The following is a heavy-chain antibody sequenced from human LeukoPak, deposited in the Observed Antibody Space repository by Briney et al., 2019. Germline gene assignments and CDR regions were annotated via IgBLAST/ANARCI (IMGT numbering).Heavy chain of an antibody. Sequence: SETLSLTCTVSGGSISSHYWSWIRQPPGKGLEWIGYIYYSGSTNYNPSLKSRVTISVDTFKNQFSLKLSSVTAADTAVYYCARLERLFYYMDVWGKGTTVTVSS. D-gene: IGHD3-3*01. V-gene: IGHV4-59*11. CDR2: IYYSGST. CDR3: ARLERLFYYMDV. CDR1: GGSISSHY. J-gene: IGHJ6*03.